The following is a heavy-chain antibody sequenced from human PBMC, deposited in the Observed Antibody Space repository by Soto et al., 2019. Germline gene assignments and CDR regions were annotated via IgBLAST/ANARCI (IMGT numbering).Heavy chain of an antibody. CDR3: ARMATFGSLNWFDP. J-gene: IGHJ5*02. CDR1: GYSFTKHD. CDR2: MNPGSGDT. D-gene: IGHD3-16*01. V-gene: IGHV1-8*01. Sequence: ASVKVSCKASGYSFTKHDVSWVRQATGQGLEWMGWMNPGSGDTGYAQKFQGRVTMTRDISIATAYMELSSLRSDDTAIYYCARMATFGSLNWFDPWGQGTLVTVSS.